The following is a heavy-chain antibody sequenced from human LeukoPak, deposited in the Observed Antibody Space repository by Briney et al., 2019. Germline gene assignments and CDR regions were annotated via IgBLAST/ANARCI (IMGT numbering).Heavy chain of an antibody. CDR3: SRSSGWLSVY. J-gene: IGHJ4*02. V-gene: IGHV3-49*03. D-gene: IGHD6-19*01. Sequence: GGSLSLSCTASGVSVGDCRKSWFRHPPGPGLGWIGFVRRKLDGGTAEYAASVKGRSTISRDAYTSIAYLQMYSLKTEDTAVYYCSRSSGWLSVYWGQGTLVTVSS. CDR2: VRRKLDGGTA. CDR1: GVSVGDCR.